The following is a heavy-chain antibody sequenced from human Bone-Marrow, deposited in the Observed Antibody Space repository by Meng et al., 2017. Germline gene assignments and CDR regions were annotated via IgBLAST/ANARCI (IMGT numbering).Heavy chain of an antibody. Sequence: GESLKISCAASGFTFSSYRMHWARQVPGKGLVWVSRINGDESRTEYTDSVKGRFTISRDNAKNSLYLQMNSLRAEDTAVYYCARDVISDYGDYVHDAFDIWGQGTMVTVSS. D-gene: IGHD4-17*01. CDR2: INGDESRT. J-gene: IGHJ3*02. CDR1: GFTFSSYR. CDR3: ARDVISDYGDYVHDAFDI. V-gene: IGHV3-74*03.